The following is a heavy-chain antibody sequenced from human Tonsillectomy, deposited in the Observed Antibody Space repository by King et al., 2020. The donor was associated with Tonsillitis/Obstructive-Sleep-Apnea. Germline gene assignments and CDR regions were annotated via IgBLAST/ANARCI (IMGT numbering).Heavy chain of an antibody. CDR1: GFTFSSNT. D-gene: IGHD6-19*01. J-gene: IGHJ4*02. CDR2: ISSGGSYK. V-gene: IGHV3-30*01. CDR3: ARDRSGWPPEYFDY. Sequence: VQLVESGGGVVQPGRSLRLSCAASGFTFSSNTMHWVRQAPGKGLEWLALISSGGSYKYSAAAVRGRFTISRDNSKNTLYLQMNSLRPEDTAVYYCARDRSGWPPEYFDYWGQGTLVIVSS.